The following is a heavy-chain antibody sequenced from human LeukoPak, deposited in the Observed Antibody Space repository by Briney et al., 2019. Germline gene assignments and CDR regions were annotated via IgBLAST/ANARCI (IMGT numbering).Heavy chain of an antibody. D-gene: IGHD3-10*01. CDR3: ATDTMFRGIHAFDI. J-gene: IGHJ3*02. V-gene: IGHV5-51*01. CDR1: RYSFTSYW. Sequence: GESLKISCKGSRYSFTSYWIGWVRQMPGKGLEWMGIIYPGDSDTRYSPSFQGQVTISADKSISTAYLQWSSLKASDSAMYYCATDTMFRGIHAFDIWGQGTMVTVSS. CDR2: IYPGDSDT.